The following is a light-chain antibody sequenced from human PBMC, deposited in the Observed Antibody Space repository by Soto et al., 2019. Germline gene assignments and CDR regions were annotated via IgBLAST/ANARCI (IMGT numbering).Light chain of an antibody. CDR2: DVS. J-gene: IGLJ1*01. CDR3: SSYTSSSTLTYV. Sequence: QSALTQPASVSGSPGQSITISCTGTSSDVGGYNYVSWYQQHPGKAPKLMIYDVSNRPSGVSNRFSGSKSGNTASLTISGLQAEDEADAYCSSYTSSSTLTYVFGTGTKVTVL. CDR1: SSDVGGYNY. V-gene: IGLV2-14*01.